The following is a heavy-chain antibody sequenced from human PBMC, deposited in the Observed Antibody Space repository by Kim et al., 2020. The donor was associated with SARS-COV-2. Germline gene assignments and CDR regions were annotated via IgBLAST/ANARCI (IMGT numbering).Heavy chain of an antibody. J-gene: IGHJ4*02. CDR3: AREDTMTHFDY. Sequence: TPYNPSLKSRVTISVDTSKNQFSLKLSSVTAADTAVYYCAREDTMTHFDYWGQGTLVTVSS. V-gene: IGHV4-30-2*04. CDR2: T. D-gene: IGHD3-22*01.